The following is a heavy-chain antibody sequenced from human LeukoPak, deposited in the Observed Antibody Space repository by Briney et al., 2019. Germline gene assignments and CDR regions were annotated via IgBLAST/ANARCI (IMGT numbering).Heavy chain of an antibody. V-gene: IGHV3-74*01. CDR3: ARAYCSGGSCYSCADY. CDR1: GFTFSSYW. CDR2: IKSDGNTT. D-gene: IGHD2-15*01. Sequence: GGSLRLSCVASGFTFSSYWMHWVRQVPGKGLVWVSRIKSDGNTTSYADSVKGRFTISRDNAKSTLYLQMNSLRAEDTAVYYCARAYCSGGSCYSCADYWGQGTLVTVSS. J-gene: IGHJ4*02.